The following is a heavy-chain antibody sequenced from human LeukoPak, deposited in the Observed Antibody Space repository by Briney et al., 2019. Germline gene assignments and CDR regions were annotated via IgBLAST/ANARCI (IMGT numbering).Heavy chain of an antibody. CDR2: IIPIFGTA. CDR1: GGTFSSYA. D-gene: IGHD2-2*03. J-gene: IGHJ6*03. Sequence: SVKVSCKASGGTFSSYAISWERQAPGQGLEWMGGIIPIFGTANYAQKFQGRVTITADESTSTAYMELSSLRSEDTAVYYCARDGYCSSTSCPSGHYYYYMDVWGKGTTVTVSS. CDR3: ARDGYCSSTSCPSGHYYYYMDV. V-gene: IGHV1-69*13.